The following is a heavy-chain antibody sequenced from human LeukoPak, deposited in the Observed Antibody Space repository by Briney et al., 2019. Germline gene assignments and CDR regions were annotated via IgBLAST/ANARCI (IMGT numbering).Heavy chain of an antibody. CDR2: IYYTGNT. D-gene: IGHD5-24*01. V-gene: IGHV4-59*01. Sequence: SETMSLTCTVSGGAISYYYWNWIRQPPGKGLEWIGYIYYTGNTNYNPSLKSRVTISVDTSKNQFSLKLSSVTAADTAVYYCARDRLQLQSWGQGTLVTVSS. CDR3: ARDRLQLQS. CDR1: GGAISYYY. J-gene: IGHJ5*02.